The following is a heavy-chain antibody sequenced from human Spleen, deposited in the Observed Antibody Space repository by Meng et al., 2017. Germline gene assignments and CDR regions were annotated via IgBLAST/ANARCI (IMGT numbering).Heavy chain of an antibody. V-gene: IGHV4-59*01. CDR2: IYYSGST. J-gene: IGHJ5*02. D-gene: IGHD3-22*01. CDR1: GGSISSYY. CDR3: ARGREYYDSSDHTRWFDP. Sequence: SETLSLTCTVSGGSISSYYWSWIRQPPGKGLEWIGYIYYSGSTNYNPSLKSRVTISVDTSKNQFSLKLSSVTAADTAVYYCARGREYYDSSDHTRWFDPWGQGTVVTVSS.